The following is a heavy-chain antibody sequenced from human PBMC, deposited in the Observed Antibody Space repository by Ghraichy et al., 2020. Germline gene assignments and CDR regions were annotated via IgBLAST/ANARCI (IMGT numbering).Heavy chain of an antibody. CDR3: AKERNAIRYYYYVMDV. CDR2: ISSGGRST. D-gene: IGHD2-8*01. Sequence: GESLKTSCAASGLTFRSFAMSWVRQAPGKGLEWVSGISSGGRSTYYADSVKGRFTISRDNSKNTLYLQMSRLRAEDTAVYYCAKERNAIRYYYYVMDVWGQGTTVTVSS. CDR1: GLTFRSFA. V-gene: IGHV3-23*01. J-gene: IGHJ6*02.